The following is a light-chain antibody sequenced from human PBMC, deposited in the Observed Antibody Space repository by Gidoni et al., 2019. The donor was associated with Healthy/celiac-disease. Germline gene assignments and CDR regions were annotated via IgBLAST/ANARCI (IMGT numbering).Light chain of an antibody. CDR2: AAS. CDR1: QSISSY. V-gene: IGKV1-39*01. Sequence: DIQLTQSPSSLSASVEDRVTITCRASQSISSYLNWYQQKPGKAPKLLIYAASSLQSGVPSRFSGSGSGTDFTLTISSLQPEDFATYYCQQSYSTPVWTFGQGTKLEIK. J-gene: IGKJ2*01. CDR3: QQSYSTPVWT.